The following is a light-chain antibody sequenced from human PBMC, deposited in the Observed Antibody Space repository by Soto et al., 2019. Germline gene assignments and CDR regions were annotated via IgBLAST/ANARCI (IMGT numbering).Light chain of an antibody. Sequence: QSVLTQPPSAAGTPGQRVTISCSGSSSNIGDNTLSWYRQVPGTAPQLLIYSNNQRPSGVPDRFSASKSGTSASLAINGLQSEDEGDYYCAAWDDSRNGPVFGGGTKLTVL. CDR3: AAWDDSRNGPV. J-gene: IGLJ3*02. CDR1: SSNIGDNT. V-gene: IGLV1-44*01. CDR2: SNN.